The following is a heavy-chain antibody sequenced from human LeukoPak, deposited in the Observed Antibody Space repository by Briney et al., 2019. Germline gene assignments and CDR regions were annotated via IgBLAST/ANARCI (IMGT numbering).Heavy chain of an antibody. CDR2: IYSTGST. J-gene: IGHJ4*02. CDR1: GGSINFYY. D-gene: IGHD6-13*01. Sequence: SETLSLTCTVSGGSINFYYWNWIRQPAGKGLEWIGRIYSTGSTNYSPSLKSRVTMSVDKSKNQFSLNLSSVTAADTAVYYCARGIADLYSFDSWGQGILVTVSS. CDR3: ARGIADLYSFDS. V-gene: IGHV4-4*07.